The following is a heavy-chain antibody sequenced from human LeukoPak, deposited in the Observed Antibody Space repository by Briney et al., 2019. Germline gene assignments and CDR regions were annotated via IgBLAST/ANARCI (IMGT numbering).Heavy chain of an antibody. Sequence: ASVKVSCKASGYAFTDYYMHWVQQAPGKGLERMGRVDPEDGETIYAEKFQGRVTITADTSTDTAYMELSSLRSEDTAVYYCATYHPRYRLLVDYWGQGTLVTVSS. CDR2: VDPEDGET. J-gene: IGHJ4*02. D-gene: IGHD2-2*01. CDR1: GYAFTDYY. CDR3: ATYHPRYRLLVDY. V-gene: IGHV1-69-2*01.